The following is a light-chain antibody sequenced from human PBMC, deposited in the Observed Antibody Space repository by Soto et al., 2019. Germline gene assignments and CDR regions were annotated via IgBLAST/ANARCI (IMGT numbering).Light chain of an antibody. Sequence: QSALTQPPSASGSPGQSVTISCVGTSGDIGLYNYVYWYQHHPGKAPKLIIYGVTKRPSGVPDRFSGSKSGNTASLTVSGLQAEDEAQYYCCSYAGDINFDVFGGGTKLTVL. CDR1: SGDIGLYNY. CDR3: CSYAGDINFDV. J-gene: IGLJ3*02. CDR2: GVT. V-gene: IGLV2-8*01.